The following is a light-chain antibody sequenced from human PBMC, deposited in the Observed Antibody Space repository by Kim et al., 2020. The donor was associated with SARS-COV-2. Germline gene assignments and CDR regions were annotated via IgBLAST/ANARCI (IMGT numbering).Light chain of an antibody. CDR3: QKYNSAPWT. J-gene: IGKJ1*01. Sequence: AAVGDRVIITCRASQDIANSLPWYQQKPGKVPLVLIYAASTLQSGVPSRLSGSGSGTEFTLTIGSLQTEDVATYYCQKYNSAPWTFGPGTKVDIK. V-gene: IGKV1-27*01. CDR1: QDIANS. CDR2: AAS.